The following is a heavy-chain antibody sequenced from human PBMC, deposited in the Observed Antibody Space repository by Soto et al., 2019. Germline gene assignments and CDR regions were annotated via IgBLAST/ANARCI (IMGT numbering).Heavy chain of an antibody. CDR1: GYNFANFW. CDR2: IFPGDSDT. J-gene: IGHJ4*02. Sequence: GESLKISCKGSGYNFANFWIGWVRQMPGKGLEWMGMIFPGDSDTKNSPSLEGQITMSVDKSDSSAYLQWRSLKASDTALYYCARPPLPGYSIHFNSWGQGTLVTVSS. D-gene: IGHD2-15*01. V-gene: IGHV5-51*01. CDR3: ARPPLPGYSIHFNS.